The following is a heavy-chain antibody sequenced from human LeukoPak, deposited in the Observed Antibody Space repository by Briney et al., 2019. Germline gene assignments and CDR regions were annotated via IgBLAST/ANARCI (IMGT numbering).Heavy chain of an antibody. J-gene: IGHJ4*02. CDR3: VREDGYQLHGLDY. CDR1: GGSISSGGYY. V-gene: IGHV4-31*03. CDR2: IYYSGST. Sequence: SETLSLTCTVSGGSISSGGYYWSWIRQHPGKGLEWIGYIYYSGSTYYNPSPKSRVTISVDTSKNQFSLKLSSVTAADTAVYYCVREDGYQLHGLDYWGQGTLVTVSS. D-gene: IGHD2-2*01.